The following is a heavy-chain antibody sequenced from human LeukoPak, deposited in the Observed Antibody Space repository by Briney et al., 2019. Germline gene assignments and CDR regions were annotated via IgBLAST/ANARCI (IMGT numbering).Heavy chain of an antibody. D-gene: IGHD2-2*02. CDR2: IRYDGSNK. CDR3: ARRPVRRQRVNCSSTSCYRPYYFDY. Sequence: GGSLRLSCAASGFTFSSYGMHWVRQAPGKGLEWVAFIRYDGSNKYYADSVKGRFTISRDNSKNSLYLQMNSLRAEDTAVYYCARRPVRRQRVNCSSTSCYRPYYFDYWGQGTLVTVSS. CDR1: GFTFSSYG. J-gene: IGHJ4*02. V-gene: IGHV3-30*02.